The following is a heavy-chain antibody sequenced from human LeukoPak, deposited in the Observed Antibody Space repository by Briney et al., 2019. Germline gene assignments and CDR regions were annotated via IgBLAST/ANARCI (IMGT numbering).Heavy chain of an antibody. CDR2: ISSSGGTI. V-gene: IGHV3-48*03. Sequence: GGSLRLSCAPSGFTFSSYEMDWVRQAPGKGLEWVSYISSSGGTIYYADSVKGRFTISRDNPKNSLYLQMNSLRAEDTAVYYCARMRPELDYRGQGTLVTVSS. CDR1: GFTFSSYE. CDR3: ARMRPELDY. J-gene: IGHJ4*02. D-gene: IGHD6-6*01.